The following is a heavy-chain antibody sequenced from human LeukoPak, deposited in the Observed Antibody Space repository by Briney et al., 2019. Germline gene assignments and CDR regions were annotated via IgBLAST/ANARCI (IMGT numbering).Heavy chain of an antibody. J-gene: IGHJ4*02. CDR2: INPSGGST. CDR1: GYTFTSYY. V-gene: IGHV1-46*01. D-gene: IGHD6-19*01. Sequence: ASVKVSCKVSGYTFTSYYVHWVRQAPGEGLEWMGIINPSGGSTIYAQKFQGRVTMTWDMSTSTVYMELSSLRSEDTAVYYCARSHYSRGWEYFDYWGQGTLVTVSS. CDR3: ARSHYSRGWEYFDY.